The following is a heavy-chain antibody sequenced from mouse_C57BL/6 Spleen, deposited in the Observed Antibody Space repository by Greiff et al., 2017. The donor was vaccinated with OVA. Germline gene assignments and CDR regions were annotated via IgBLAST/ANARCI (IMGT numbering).Heavy chain of an antibody. D-gene: IGHD5-1*01. CDR2: FYPGGGSI. CDR1: GYTFTEYT. V-gene: IGHV1-62-2*01. Sequence: QVQLQQSGAELVKPGASVKLSCKASGYTFTEYTIHWVKQRSGQGLEWIGWFYPGGGSIKYNQKFKDKATLTADKSSSTVYMELRSLTSEDSAVYFCARHGEGKLSTPTSGIAYWGQGTLVTVSA. CDR3: ARHGEGKLSTPTSGIAY. J-gene: IGHJ3*01.